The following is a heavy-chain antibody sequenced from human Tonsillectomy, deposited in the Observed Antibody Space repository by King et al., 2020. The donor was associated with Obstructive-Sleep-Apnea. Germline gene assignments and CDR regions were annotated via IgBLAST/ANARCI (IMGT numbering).Heavy chain of an antibody. CDR2: FYSGDST. V-gene: IGHV3-66*01. CDR1: GFTVSSNY. Sequence: QLVQSGGGLVQPGGSLRLSCAASGFTVSSNYMSWVRQAPRKGREWGSVFYSGDSTYYADSVKGRFTISRDNSKNTLYLQMNSLRAEDTAVYYCARVYGDYVSGLDYWGQGTLVTVSS. D-gene: IGHD4-17*01. J-gene: IGHJ4*02. CDR3: ARVYGDYVSGLDY.